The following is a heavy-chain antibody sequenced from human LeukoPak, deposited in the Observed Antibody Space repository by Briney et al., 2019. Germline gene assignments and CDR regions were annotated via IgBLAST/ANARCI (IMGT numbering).Heavy chain of an antibody. J-gene: IGHJ4*02. CDR3: GRSRYSGNYLGIVDY. V-gene: IGHV1-18*01. D-gene: IGHD1-26*01. Sequence: ASVKVSCKASGYTFTTYGISWVRQAPGQGLEWMGWISAYNGNTNYAQKFQGRDTMTTDTSTNTAYMELRSLRSDDTAVYYCGRSRYSGNYLGIVDYWGQGTLVTVSS. CDR1: GYTFTTYG. CDR2: ISAYNGNT.